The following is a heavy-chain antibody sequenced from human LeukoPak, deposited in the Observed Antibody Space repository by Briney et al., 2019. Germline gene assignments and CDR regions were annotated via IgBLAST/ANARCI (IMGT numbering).Heavy chain of an antibody. Sequence: SVKVSCKASGGTFSSYAISWVRQAPGQGLEWMGRIIPIFGIASYAQKFQGRVTITADKSTSTAYMELSSLRSEDTAVYYCARDLTMVRGVPDGFDYWGQGTLVTVSS. CDR1: GGTFSSYA. D-gene: IGHD3-10*01. CDR3: ARDLTMVRGVPDGFDY. J-gene: IGHJ4*02. CDR2: IIPIFGIA. V-gene: IGHV1-69*04.